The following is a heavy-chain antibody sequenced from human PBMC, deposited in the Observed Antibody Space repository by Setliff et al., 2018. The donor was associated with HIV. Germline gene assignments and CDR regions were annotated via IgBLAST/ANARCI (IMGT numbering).Heavy chain of an antibody. CDR3: AGEYSSSWYDS. CDR1: GGSITNYY. J-gene: IGHJ5*01. D-gene: IGHD6-13*01. Sequence: SETLSLTCTVAGGSITNYYWSWIRQPTGKGLEWIGYIYYSGSTNYDPSLKSRVTISLDTSKDQFSLKLSSVTAADTAVYYCAGEYSSSWYDSWGQGTLVTSPQ. V-gene: IGHV4-59*01. CDR2: IYYSGST.